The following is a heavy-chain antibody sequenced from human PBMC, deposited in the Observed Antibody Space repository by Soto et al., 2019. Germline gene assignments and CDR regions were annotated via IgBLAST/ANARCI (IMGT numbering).Heavy chain of an antibody. V-gene: IGHV3-30-3*01. CDR3: ARDLAAADPGGMDV. CDR1: GFTFSSYA. D-gene: IGHD6-13*01. J-gene: IGHJ6*02. Sequence: QVQLVASGGGVVQPGRSLRLSCAASGFTFSSYAMHWVRQAPGKGLEWVAVISYDGSNKYYADSVTGRFTISRDNSKNTLYLQSNSLRAEDTAVYYCARDLAAADPGGMDVWGQGTTVTVCS. CDR2: ISYDGSNK.